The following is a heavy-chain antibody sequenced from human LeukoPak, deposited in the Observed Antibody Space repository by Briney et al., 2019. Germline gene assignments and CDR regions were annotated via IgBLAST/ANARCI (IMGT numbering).Heavy chain of an antibody. V-gene: IGHV3-9*03. J-gene: IGHJ3*02. Sequence: GRSLRLSCAASGFTFDDYAMHWVRQAPGKGLEWVSGISWNSGSIGYADSVKGRFTISRDNAKNTLYLQMNSLRAEDMALYYCAKTSSVLGDAFDIWGQGTMVTVSS. CDR1: GFTFDDYA. CDR2: ISWNSGSI. D-gene: IGHD6-19*01. CDR3: AKTSSVLGDAFDI.